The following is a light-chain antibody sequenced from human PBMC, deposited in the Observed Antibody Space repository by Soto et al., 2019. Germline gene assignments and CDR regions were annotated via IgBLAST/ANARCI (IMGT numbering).Light chain of an antibody. CDR3: HQYNHWPFT. CDR1: QSVSVN. V-gene: IGKV3-15*01. Sequence: EIVMTQSPGTLYVSPGERATLSCRASQSVSVNLAWYQQKPGQPPILLIYGVSTMATGIPARFSGSESGTEFTLTISSLKSEDFALYYFHQYNHWPFTFGPGNKVDIK. CDR2: GVS. J-gene: IGKJ3*01.